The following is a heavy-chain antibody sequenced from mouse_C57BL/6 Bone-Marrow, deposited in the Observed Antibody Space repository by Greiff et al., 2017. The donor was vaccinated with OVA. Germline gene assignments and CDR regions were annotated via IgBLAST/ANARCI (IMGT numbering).Heavy chain of an antibody. CDR1: GFTFSSYA. CDR3: ARDRRRGYAMDY. CDR2: ISDGGSYT. J-gene: IGHJ4*01. V-gene: IGHV5-4*01. D-gene: IGHD2-12*01. Sequence: EVQGVESGGGLVKPGGSLKLSCAASGFTFSSYAMSWVRQTPEKRLEWVATISDGGSYTYYPDNVKGRFTISRDNAKNNLYLQMSHLKSEDTAMYYCARDRRRGYAMDYWGQGTSVTVSS.